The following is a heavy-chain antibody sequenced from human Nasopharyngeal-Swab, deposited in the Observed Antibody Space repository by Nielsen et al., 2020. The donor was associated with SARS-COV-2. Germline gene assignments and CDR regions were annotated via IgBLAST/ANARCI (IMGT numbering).Heavy chain of an antibody. CDR1: GYTFTSYG. J-gene: IGHJ6*02. Sequence: ASVKVSCKASGYTFTSYGISWVRQAPGQGLEWMGWISAYNGNTNYAQKLQGRVTMTTDTSTSTAYMELSSLRSEDTAVYYCARVAAAGPYYYYGMDVWGQGTTVTVSS. CDR3: ARVAAAGPYYYYGMDV. D-gene: IGHD6-13*01. CDR2: ISAYNGNT. V-gene: IGHV1-18*04.